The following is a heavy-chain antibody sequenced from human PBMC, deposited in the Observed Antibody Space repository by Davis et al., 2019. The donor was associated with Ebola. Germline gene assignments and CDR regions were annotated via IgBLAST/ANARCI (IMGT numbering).Heavy chain of an antibody. CDR1: GFTFRSYT. CDR3: AKEDWWRFDP. D-gene: IGHD2-8*02. CDR2: ISYDGSSE. Sequence: PGGSLRLSCAASGFTFRSYTIHWVRQAPGKGLEWVAAISYDGSSEYYADSVKGRFTISRDNSKNTLYLQMNSLRAEDTAMYYCAKEDWWRFDPWGQGTLVTVSS. J-gene: IGHJ5*02. V-gene: IGHV3-30*18.